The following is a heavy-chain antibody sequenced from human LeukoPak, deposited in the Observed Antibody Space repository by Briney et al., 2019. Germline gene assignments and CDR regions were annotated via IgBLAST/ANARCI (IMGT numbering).Heavy chain of an antibody. CDR1: GGSISSGGYY. D-gene: IGHD7-27*01. CDR2: IYYSGST. Sequence: SETLSLTCTVSGGSISSGGYYWSWIRQHPGKGLEWIGYIYYSGSTYYNPSLKSRVTISVDTSKNQFSLKLGSVTAADTAVYYCARDLLTGNWFDPWGQGTLVTVSS. V-gene: IGHV4-31*03. CDR3: ARDLLTGNWFDP. J-gene: IGHJ5*02.